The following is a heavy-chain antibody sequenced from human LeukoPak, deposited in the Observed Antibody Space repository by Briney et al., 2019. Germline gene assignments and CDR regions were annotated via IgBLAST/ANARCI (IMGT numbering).Heavy chain of an antibody. D-gene: IGHD6-19*01. CDR1: GFTFSSYD. CDR3: AKDKDSGWSNFDY. CDR2: ISGSGGST. J-gene: IGHJ4*02. V-gene: IGHV3-23*01. Sequence: GGSLRLSCAASGFTFSSYDMRWVRQAPGKGLEWVSAISGSGGSTYYGDSVKGRFTISRDNSKNTLYLQMNSLGGEDTGVYYCAKDKDSGWSNFDYWGQGTLVTVSS.